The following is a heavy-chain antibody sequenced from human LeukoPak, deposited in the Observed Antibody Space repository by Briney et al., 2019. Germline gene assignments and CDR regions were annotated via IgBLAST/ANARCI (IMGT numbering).Heavy chain of an antibody. J-gene: IGHJ4*02. CDR1: GFTFSSYS. CDR3: ARDKYPYYGDYVGYDY. D-gene: IGHD4-17*01. V-gene: IGHV3-21*01. CDR2: ISSSSSYI. Sequence: PGGSLRLSCAASGFTFSSYSMNWVRQAPGKGLEWVSSISSSSSYIYYADSVTGRFTISRDNAKNSLYLQMNSLRAEDTAVYYCARDKYPYYGDYVGYDYWGQGTLVTVSS.